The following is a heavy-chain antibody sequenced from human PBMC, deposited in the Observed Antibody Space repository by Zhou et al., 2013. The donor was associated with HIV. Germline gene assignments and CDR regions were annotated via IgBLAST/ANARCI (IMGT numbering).Heavy chain of an antibody. CDR1: GGTFSSYA. J-gene: IGHJ4*02. Sequence: QVQLVQSGAEVKTPGSSVKVSCKASGGTFSSYAISWVRQAPGQGLEWMGRIIPVFGTTNYAQKFQGRVTITADQSTSTAYMELSSLRSGDTAIYYCARTPSISYYLHYVDYWGQGTLVTVSS. D-gene: IGHD1-26*01. CDR3: ARTPSISYYLHYVDY. V-gene: IGHV1-69*15. CDR2: IIPVFGTT.